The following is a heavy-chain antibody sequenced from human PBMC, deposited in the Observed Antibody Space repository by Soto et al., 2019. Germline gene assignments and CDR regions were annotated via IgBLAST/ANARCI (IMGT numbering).Heavy chain of an antibody. CDR3: ARALVTIFGVETKLGGGGMNV. D-gene: IGHD3-3*01. CDR1: GFTFSTYS. J-gene: IGHJ6*02. V-gene: IGHV3-21*01. CDR2: ISSSSSHI. Sequence: EVQLVESGGGLVKPGESLRLSCAASGFTFSTYSMNWVRQVPGKGLEWVSAISSSSSHIFYVDSVKGRFTASRDNAKNSRYLQMNSLRAEDTAVYYCARALVTIFGVETKLGGGGMNVWGQGTTVTVSS.